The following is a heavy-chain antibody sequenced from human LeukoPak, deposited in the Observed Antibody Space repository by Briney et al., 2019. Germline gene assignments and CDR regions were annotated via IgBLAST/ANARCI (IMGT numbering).Heavy chain of an antibody. CDR3: ARKPS. J-gene: IGHJ5*02. CDR1: GFTFSSYG. Sequence: PGGSLRLSCAASGFTFSSYGMHWVRQAPGKGLEWVAVISYDGSNKYYADSVKGRFTISRDNSKNTLYLQMNSLRAEDTAVYYCARKPSWGQGTLVTVSS. CDR2: ISYDGSNK. V-gene: IGHV3-30*03.